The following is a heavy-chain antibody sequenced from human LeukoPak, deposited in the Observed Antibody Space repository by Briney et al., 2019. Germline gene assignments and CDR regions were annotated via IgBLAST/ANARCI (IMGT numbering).Heavy chain of an antibody. D-gene: IGHD3-22*01. CDR1: GFTFSSYS. J-gene: IGHJ4*02. Sequence: PGGSLRLSCAASGFTFSSYSMDWVRQAPGKGLEWVSSISSSSSYIYYADSVKGRFTISRDNAKNSLYLQMNSLRAEDTAVYYCARYYDSSGYYRASVYWGQGTLVTVSS. CDR2: ISSSSSYI. V-gene: IGHV3-21*01. CDR3: ARYYDSSGYYRASVY.